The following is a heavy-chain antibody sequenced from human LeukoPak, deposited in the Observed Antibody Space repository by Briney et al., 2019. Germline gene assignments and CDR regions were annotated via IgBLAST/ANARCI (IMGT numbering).Heavy chain of an antibody. CDR1: GFSVRDYA. J-gene: IGHJ4*02. CDR3: ARADDYSGIDY. D-gene: IGHD4-11*01. V-gene: IGHV3-30-3*01. Sequence: GGSLRLSCAASGFSVRDYAMHWVRQAPGKGLEWVAVMSYEETYKNYAEAVKGRFTISRDNAKNSLYLQMNSLRAEDTAVYYCARADDYSGIDYWGQGTLVTVSS. CDR2: MSYEETYK.